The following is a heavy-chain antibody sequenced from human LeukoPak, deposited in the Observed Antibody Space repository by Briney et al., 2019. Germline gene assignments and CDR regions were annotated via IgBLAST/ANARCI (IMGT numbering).Heavy chain of an antibody. J-gene: IGHJ4*02. V-gene: IGHV1-46*01. CDR2: INPIGGGT. CDR1: GYTFTSYY. Sequence: ASVKVSCKASGYTFTSYYIHWVRQAPGLGLEWMGLINPIGGGTSYAQKFQGRVTMTSDTSTSTVYMELSSLRSEDTAVYYCAREDQSNTRSYFDYWGQGTLVTVSS. D-gene: IGHD1/OR15-1a*01. CDR3: AREDQSNTRSYFDY.